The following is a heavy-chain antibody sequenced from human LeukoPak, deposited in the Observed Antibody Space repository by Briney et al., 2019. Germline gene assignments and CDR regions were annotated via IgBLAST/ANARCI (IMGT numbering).Heavy chain of an antibody. V-gene: IGHV3-30-3*01. CDR1: GFTFSSYT. CDR3: AGERNCGGDCYQGSWFDP. CDR2: ISSDGSNK. D-gene: IGHD2-21*02. Sequence: PGGSLRLSCAASGFTFSSYTMHWVRQAPGKGLEWVALISSDGSNKYYADSVKGRFTLSRDNSKKTLYLEVNSLRAEDTAVYYCAGERNCGGDCYQGSWFDPWGQGTLVTVSS. J-gene: IGHJ5*02.